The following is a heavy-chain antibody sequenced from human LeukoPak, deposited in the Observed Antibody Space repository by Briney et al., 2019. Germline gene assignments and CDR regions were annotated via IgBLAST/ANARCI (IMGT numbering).Heavy chain of an antibody. V-gene: IGHV3-23*01. D-gene: IGHD6-13*01. CDR2: ISGTTGST. Sequence: GGSLRLSCAASGFTFSSYGMSWVRQAPGKGLEWVSAISGTTGSTYYADSVKGRFTISRDISKNTLYLQMQSLRAEDTAVYYCAKSDTPWGSWYYFDYWGQGTQVTVSS. CDR1: GFTFSSYG. CDR3: AKSDTPWGSWYYFDY. J-gene: IGHJ4*02.